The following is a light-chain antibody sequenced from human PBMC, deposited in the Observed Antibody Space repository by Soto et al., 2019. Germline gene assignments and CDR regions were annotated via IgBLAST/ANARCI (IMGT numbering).Light chain of an antibody. CDR3: QQYNSHSWK. CDR2: DAS. J-gene: IGKJ1*01. CDR1: QSISSW. Sequence: QMTQSPSTLSASVGDRVTITCRASQSISSWLAWYQQKAGKAPNLLIYDASSLESGVPSRFSGSGSGTEFTLTISSLQPDDFATYYCQQYNSHSWKFGQGTKVDIK. V-gene: IGKV1-5*01.